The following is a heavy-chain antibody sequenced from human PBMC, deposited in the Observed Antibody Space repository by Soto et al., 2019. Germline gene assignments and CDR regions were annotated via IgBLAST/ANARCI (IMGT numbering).Heavy chain of an antibody. CDR3: ARVARVAARKYFDY. V-gene: IGHV4-34*01. CDR1: GGSFRGYY. Sequence: PSETLSLTCAVYGGSFRGYYWSWIRQPPGKWLEWIGEINHSGSTNYNPSLKSRVTISVDTSKNQFSLKLSSVTAADTAVYYCARVARVAARKYFDYWGQGTLVTVSS. J-gene: IGHJ4*02. CDR2: INHSGST. D-gene: IGHD6-25*01.